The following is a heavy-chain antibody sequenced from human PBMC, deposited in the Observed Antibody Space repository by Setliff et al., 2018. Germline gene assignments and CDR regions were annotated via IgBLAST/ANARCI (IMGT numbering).Heavy chain of an antibody. CDR3: AHLSTPGTIGADY. D-gene: IGHD1-26*01. CDR2: IYWDVDK. CDR1: GFSLSASGLA. Sequence: ASGPTLVNPTQTLTLTCTFSGFSLSASGLAVGWIRQPPGKALEWLALIYWDVDKRYSLSLRSRLTITKDTSKNQVVLTMNNMDPVDTGTYYCAHLSTPGTIGADYWGQGALVTVSS. J-gene: IGHJ4*02. V-gene: IGHV2-5*02.